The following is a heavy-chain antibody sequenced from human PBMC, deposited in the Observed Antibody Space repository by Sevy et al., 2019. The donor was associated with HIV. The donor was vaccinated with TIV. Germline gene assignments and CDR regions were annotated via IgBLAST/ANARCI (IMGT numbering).Heavy chain of an antibody. D-gene: IGHD5-12*01. CDR3: AKDNFSRRRDGYNYLFDY. V-gene: IGHV3-33*06. J-gene: IGHJ4*02. CDR1: GFTFSSYG. CDR2: IWYDGSNK. Sequence: GGSLRLSCAASGFTFSSYGMHWVRQAPGKGLEWVAVIWYDGSNKYYADPVKGRFTISRDNSKNTLYLQTNSLRAEDTAVYYCAKDNFSRRRDGYNYLFDYWGQGTLVTVSS.